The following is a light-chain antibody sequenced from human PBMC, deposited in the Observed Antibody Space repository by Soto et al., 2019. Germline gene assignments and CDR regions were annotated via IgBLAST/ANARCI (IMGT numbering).Light chain of an antibody. J-gene: IGKJ4*01. CDR2: GAS. Sequence: EIVLTQSPGTLSLSPGERATLSCRASQSVANNYVAWYQQRPGQAPRLLLYGASNRATGVPDRFSVSGSGTDFNLTISRLEADDFAVYYCQQFGGSPMVTFGGGTNVEIK. CDR3: QQFGGSPMVT. CDR1: QSVANNY. V-gene: IGKV3-20*01.